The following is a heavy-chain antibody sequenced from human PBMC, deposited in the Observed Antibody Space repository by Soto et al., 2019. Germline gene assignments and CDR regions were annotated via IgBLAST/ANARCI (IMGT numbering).Heavy chain of an antibody. V-gene: IGHV3-23*05. J-gene: IGHJ4*02. Sequence: EVRLLQSGGGSEQPGGSLRLSCAASGFNFRTYAMYWVHQAPGKGLEWVAAIDDGNIAYYADSVKGRFIISRDNSRNTLHLQMDGLTVEDTAIYFCTKRPLCARDCWYFDDWGQGILVTVSS. CDR1: GFNFRTYA. CDR2: IDDGNIA. CDR3: TKRPLCARDCWYFDD. D-gene: IGHD2-21*02.